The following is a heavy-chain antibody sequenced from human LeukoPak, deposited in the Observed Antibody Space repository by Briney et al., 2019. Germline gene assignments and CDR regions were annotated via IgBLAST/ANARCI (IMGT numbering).Heavy chain of an antibody. CDR1: GDTFTSYD. Sequence: GASVKVSCKASGDTFTSYDINWVRQATGQGLEWMGWMNPNSGNTGYAQKFQGRVTMTRNTSISTAYMELSSLRSEDTAVYYCARGRGITFGGVIGPLGYWGQGTLVTVSS. CDR3: ARGRGITFGGVIGPLGY. V-gene: IGHV1-8*01. J-gene: IGHJ4*02. D-gene: IGHD3-16*02. CDR2: MNPNSGNT.